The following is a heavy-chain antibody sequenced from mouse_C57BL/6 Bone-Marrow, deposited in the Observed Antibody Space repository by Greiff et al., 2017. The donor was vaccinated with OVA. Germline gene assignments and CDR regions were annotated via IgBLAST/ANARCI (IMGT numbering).Heavy chain of an antibody. V-gene: IGHV5-9-1*02. Sequence: EVQGVESGEGLVKPGGSLKLSCAASGFTFSSYAMSWVRQTPEKRLEWVAYISSGGDYIYYADTVKGRFTISRDNARNTLYLQMSSLKSEDTAMYYCTRERYDYGYWYFDVWGTGTTVTVSS. J-gene: IGHJ1*03. CDR2: ISSGGDYI. D-gene: IGHD2-4*01. CDR3: TRERYDYGYWYFDV. CDR1: GFTFSSYA.